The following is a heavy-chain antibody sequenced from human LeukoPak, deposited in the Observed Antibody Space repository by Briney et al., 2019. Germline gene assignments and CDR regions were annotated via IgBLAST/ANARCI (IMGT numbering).Heavy chain of an antibody. CDR1: GGSINSYY. V-gene: IGHV4-59*01. CDR2: IYYSGYT. D-gene: IGHD2-15*01. CDR3: ARAAYCSGASCYFDY. J-gene: IGHJ4*02. Sequence: SETLSLTCTVSGGSINSYYWSWIRQPPGKGLEWIGYIYYSGYTNYNPSLKSRVTISVDTSKNQFSLKLSSVTAADTAVYYCARAAYCSGASCYFDYWGQGILVTVSS.